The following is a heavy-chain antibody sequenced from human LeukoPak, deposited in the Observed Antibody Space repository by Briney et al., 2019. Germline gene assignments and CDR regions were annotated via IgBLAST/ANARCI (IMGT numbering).Heavy chain of an antibody. Sequence: ASVKVSCKASGYPFTGYYVHWVRQAPGHGLEWMGWVNPRNGGTHSAQKFQGRVTMTRNTSISTAYMELSSLRSEDTAVYYCARGLMTYCSGGSCYSGVGAFDIWGQGTMVTVSS. CDR3: ARGLMTYCSGGSCYSGVGAFDI. D-gene: IGHD2-15*01. CDR1: GYPFTGYY. CDR2: VNPRNGGT. V-gene: IGHV1-2*02. J-gene: IGHJ3*02.